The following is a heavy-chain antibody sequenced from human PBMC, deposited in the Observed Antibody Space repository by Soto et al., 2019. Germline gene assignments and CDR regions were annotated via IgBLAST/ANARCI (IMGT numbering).Heavy chain of an antibody. J-gene: IGHJ5*02. CDR2: INHSGST. Sequence: PSETLSLTCAVYGGSFSGYYWSLIRQPPGKGLEWIGEINHSGSTNYNPSLKSRVTISVDTSKNQFSLKLSSVTAADTAVYYCARGNPVLLWFGELYPDEGRWFDPWGQGTLVTVSS. D-gene: IGHD3-10*01. CDR3: ARGNPVLLWFGELYPDEGRWFDP. V-gene: IGHV4-34*01. CDR1: GGSFSGYY.